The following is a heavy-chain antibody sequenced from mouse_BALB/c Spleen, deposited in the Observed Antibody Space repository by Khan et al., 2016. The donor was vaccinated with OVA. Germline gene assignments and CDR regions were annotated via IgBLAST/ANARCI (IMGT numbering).Heavy chain of an antibody. J-gene: IGHJ3*01. V-gene: IGHV3-2*02. CDR1: GYSITSDYA. CDR3: ARSRGYGNYVWFAY. CDR2: ISYSGST. D-gene: IGHD2-1*01. Sequence: EVQLQESGPGLVKPSQSLSLTCTVTGYSITSDYAWNWIRQFPGNKLEWMGYISYSGSTSYNPSLKSRISITRDTSKNQFFLQLYSLTTEDTATYYCARSRGYGNYVWFAYWGQGTLVTVSA.